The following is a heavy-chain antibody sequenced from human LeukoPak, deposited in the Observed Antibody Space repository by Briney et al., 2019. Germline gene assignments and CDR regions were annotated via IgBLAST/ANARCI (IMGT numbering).Heavy chain of an antibody. D-gene: IGHD6-25*01. Sequence: TGGSLRLSCAASGFTVSSNYMSWVRQAPGKGLVWVSRISTDGSSTSYADSVKGRFTISRDNAKNTLYLQMNSLRAEDTAVYYCARKPAPADWGQGTLVTVSS. J-gene: IGHJ4*02. V-gene: IGHV3-74*01. CDR3: ARKPAPAD. CDR2: ISTDGSST. CDR1: GFTVSSNY.